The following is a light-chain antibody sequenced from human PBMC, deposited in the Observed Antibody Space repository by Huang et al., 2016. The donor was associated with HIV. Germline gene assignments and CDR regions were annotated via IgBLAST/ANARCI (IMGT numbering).Light chain of an antibody. Sequence: AIRMTQSPSSLSASTGDRVTIPCRASQGISSYLAWYQQKPGRAPKILIYAASTLQSGVPSRFSGSGSGTDFTLTISWLQSEDFATYYCQQYYSYPRTFGQGTKVEIK. J-gene: IGKJ1*01. CDR2: AAS. CDR1: QGISSY. V-gene: IGKV1-8*01. CDR3: QQYYSYPRT.